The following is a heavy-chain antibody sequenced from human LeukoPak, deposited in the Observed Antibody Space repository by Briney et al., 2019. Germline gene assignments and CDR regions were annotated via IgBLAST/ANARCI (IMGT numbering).Heavy chain of an antibody. V-gene: IGHV4-34*01. J-gene: IGHJ2*01. Sequence: SETLSLTCAVYSGSFSGYYWSRIRRPPGKGLEWIGEINHSGSTNYNPSLKSRVTISVDTSKNQFSLKLSCVTAADTAVYYCARRRSVITIPWYFDLWGGGTLVTVSS. CDR1: SGSFSGYY. D-gene: IGHD3-3*01. CDR3: ARRRSVITIPWYFDL. CDR2: INHSGST.